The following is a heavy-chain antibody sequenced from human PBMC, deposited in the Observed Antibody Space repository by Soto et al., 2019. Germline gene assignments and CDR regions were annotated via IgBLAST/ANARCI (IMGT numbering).Heavy chain of an antibody. CDR2: ISAYNGNT. Sequence: GASVKVSCKASGYTFTSYGISWVRQAPGQGLEWMGWISAYNGNTNYAQKLQGRVAMTTDTSTSTAYMELRSLRSDDTAVYYCASGITMVRGPKRYFDYWGQGTLVTVSS. CDR1: GYTFTSYG. J-gene: IGHJ4*02. D-gene: IGHD3-10*01. V-gene: IGHV1-18*01. CDR3: ASGITMVRGPKRYFDY.